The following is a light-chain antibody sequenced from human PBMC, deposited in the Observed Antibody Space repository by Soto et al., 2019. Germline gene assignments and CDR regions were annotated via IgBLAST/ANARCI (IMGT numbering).Light chain of an antibody. CDR3: ISYSGSNSVL. J-gene: IGLJ2*01. Sequence: QSALTQPPSASGSPGQSVTISCTRTSSDVADYNYVSWYQQHPGKAPKLMISEVTKRPSGVPDRFSGSKSGNTASLTVSGLQAEDEADYYCISYSGSNSVLFGGGTKLTVL. V-gene: IGLV2-8*01. CDR1: SSDVADYNY. CDR2: EVT.